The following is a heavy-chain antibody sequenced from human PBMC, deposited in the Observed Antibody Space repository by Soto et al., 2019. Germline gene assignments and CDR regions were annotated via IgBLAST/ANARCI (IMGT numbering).Heavy chain of an antibody. Sequence: ASVKVSCKASGYSFADYAIHWVRQAPGQRLEWMGWINPADGYTKYSQKFQDRVTITRDTSASTAYMGLSSLKSEDTTVYYCARDVGANSPYYYYGMDVWG. V-gene: IGHV1-3*01. J-gene: IGHJ6*02. D-gene: IGHD1-26*01. CDR1: GYSFADYA. CDR2: INPADGYT. CDR3: ARDVGANSPYYYYGMDV.